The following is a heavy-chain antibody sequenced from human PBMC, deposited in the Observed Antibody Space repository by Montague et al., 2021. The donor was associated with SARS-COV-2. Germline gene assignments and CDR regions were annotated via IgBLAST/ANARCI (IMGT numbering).Heavy chain of an antibody. D-gene: IGHD3-9*01. J-gene: IGHJ6*02. Sequence: SETLSLTCAVSGDSMSSNNWWTWVRQSPGKGLEWIGFKYYSGSTYYNPSLKSRVTISVDTSKNQFSLKLSSVTAADTAVYYCARDGSLRFEILIGPRHYYYGMDVWGQGTTVTVSS. CDR2: KYYSGST. CDR1: GDSMSSNNW. CDR3: ARDGSLRFEILIGPRHYYYGMDV. V-gene: IGHV4-4*02.